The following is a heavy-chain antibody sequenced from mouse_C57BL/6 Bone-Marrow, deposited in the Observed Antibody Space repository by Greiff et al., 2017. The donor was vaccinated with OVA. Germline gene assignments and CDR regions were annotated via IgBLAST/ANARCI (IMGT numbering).Heavy chain of an antibody. CDR1: GYTFTSYT. J-gene: IGHJ1*03. CDR3: ARRTVVDRYLDV. V-gene: IGHV1-4*01. Sequence: QVQLQQSGAELARPGASVKMSCKASGYTFTSYTMHWVKQRPGQGLEWIGYINPSSGYTKYNQKFKDKATLTADKSSSTAYMQLSSLTSEDSAVYYCARRTVVDRYLDVWGTGTTVTVSS. CDR2: INPSSGYT. D-gene: IGHD1-1*01.